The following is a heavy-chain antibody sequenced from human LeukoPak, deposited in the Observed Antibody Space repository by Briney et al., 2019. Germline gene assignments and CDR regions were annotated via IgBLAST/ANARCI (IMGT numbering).Heavy chain of an antibody. CDR2: IRSKANSYAT. J-gene: IGHJ6*02. CDR1: GFTFSGSA. Sequence: GGSLRLSCAASGFTFSGSAMHWVRQASGKGLEWVGRIRSKANSYATAYAASVKGRFTISRDDSKNTAYLQMKSLKTEDTAVYYCTSPHGDYYYSYGMDVWGQGTTVTVSS. D-gene: IGHD4-17*01. CDR3: TSPHGDYYYSYGMDV. V-gene: IGHV3-73*01.